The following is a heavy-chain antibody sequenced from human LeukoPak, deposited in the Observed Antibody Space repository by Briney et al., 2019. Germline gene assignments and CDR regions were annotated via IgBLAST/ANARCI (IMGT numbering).Heavy chain of an antibody. CDR2: INSDGSST. CDR1: GFTFSSYW. J-gene: IGHJ5*02. Sequence: GGSLRLTCAASGFTFSSYWMHWVRQAPGKGLVWVSRINSDGSSTSYADSVKGRFTISRDNAKNTLYLQMNSLRAEDTAVYYCARGIFSNWFDPWGQGTLVTVSS. CDR3: ARGIFSNWFDP. V-gene: IGHV3-74*01.